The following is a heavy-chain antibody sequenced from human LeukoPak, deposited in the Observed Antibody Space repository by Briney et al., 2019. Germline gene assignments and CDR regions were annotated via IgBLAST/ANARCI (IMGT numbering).Heavy chain of an antibody. Sequence: SETLSLTCAVYGGSFSGYYWSWIRQPPGKGLEWIGSIYYSGSTYYNPSLKSRVTISVDTSKNQFSLKLSSVTAADAAVYYCARGSNCSSPRCLFDYWGQGTLVTVSS. CDR1: GGSFSGYY. V-gene: IGHV4-34*01. CDR2: IYYSGST. CDR3: ARGSNCSSPRCLFDY. J-gene: IGHJ4*02. D-gene: IGHD2-2*01.